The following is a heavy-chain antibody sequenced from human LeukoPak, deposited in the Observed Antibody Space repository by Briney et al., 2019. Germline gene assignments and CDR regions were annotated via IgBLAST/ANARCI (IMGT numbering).Heavy chain of an antibody. Sequence: GGSLRLSCEASGFTFSGNWMSWVRQAPGKEREWVANINPDGSQKFYVDSVKGRFTISRDNTKSLLYLQMNSLGAEDTAMYYCTKLLGTGTTYDFWGQGTRVTVTS. D-gene: IGHD1-1*01. J-gene: IGHJ4*02. CDR2: INPDGSQK. CDR1: GFTFSGNW. V-gene: IGHV3-7*01. CDR3: TKLLGTGTTYDF.